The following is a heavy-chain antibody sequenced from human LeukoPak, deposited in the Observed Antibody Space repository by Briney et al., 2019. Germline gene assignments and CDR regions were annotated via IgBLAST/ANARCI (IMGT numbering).Heavy chain of an antibody. CDR3: TADLGTTSLQDYYYYMDV. V-gene: IGHV3-74*01. J-gene: IGHJ6*03. CDR1: GFTFSSYW. CDR2: INSDGSST. D-gene: IGHD1-7*01. Sequence: PGGSLRLSCAASGFTFSSYWMHWVRQAPGKGLVWVSRINSDGSSTSYADSVKGRFTISRDNAKNTLYLQMNSLRAEDTAVYYCTADLGTTSLQDYYYYMDVWGDGTTVTVSS.